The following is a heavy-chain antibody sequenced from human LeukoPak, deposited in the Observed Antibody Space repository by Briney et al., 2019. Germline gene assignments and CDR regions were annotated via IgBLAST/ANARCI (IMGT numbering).Heavy chain of an antibody. CDR3: ARDRGSSSWSDAFDI. D-gene: IGHD6-13*01. V-gene: IGHV1-2*02. CDR1: GYTFTGYY. CDR2: INPNSGGT. Sequence: ASVKVSCKASGYTFTGYYMHWVRQAPGQGLEWMGWINPNSGGTNYAQKFQGRVTMTRDTSISTAYMELSRLRSDDTAVYYCARDRGSSSWSDAFDIWGQGTMVTVSS. J-gene: IGHJ3*02.